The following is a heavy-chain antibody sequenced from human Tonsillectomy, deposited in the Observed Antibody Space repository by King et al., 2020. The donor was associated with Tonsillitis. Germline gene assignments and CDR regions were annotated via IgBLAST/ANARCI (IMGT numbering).Heavy chain of an antibody. Sequence: VQLQESGPGLVKPSETLSLTCTVSGVSISGFYWSWIRQPPGGGLEWIGCIDDSGNTNYNPSLKSRVTISLDTPKNQFSLKVASGTAADTATYYCARARDGDFWYFDLWGRGTLVPVSS. CDR1: GVSISGFY. CDR3: ARARDGDFWYFDL. CDR2: IDDSGNT. V-gene: IGHV4-59*01. D-gene: IGHD3-10*01. J-gene: IGHJ2*01.